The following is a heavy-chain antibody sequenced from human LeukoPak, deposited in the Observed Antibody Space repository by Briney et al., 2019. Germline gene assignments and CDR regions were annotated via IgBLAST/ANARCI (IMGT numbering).Heavy chain of an antibody. V-gene: IGHV6-1*01. J-gene: IGHJ4*02. D-gene: IGHD6-6*01. CDR2: TYYRSKWYN. CDR1: GYGFSSNSAS. Sequence: SQTLSLTCAISGYGFSSNSASWSWMRQSPSRGLEWLGRTYYRSKWYNDYAVSVKSRITINPDTSKNQFSLQLNSVSPEDTAVYYCARKTTSSSFDYWGQGTLVTVSS. CDR3: ARKTTSSSFDY.